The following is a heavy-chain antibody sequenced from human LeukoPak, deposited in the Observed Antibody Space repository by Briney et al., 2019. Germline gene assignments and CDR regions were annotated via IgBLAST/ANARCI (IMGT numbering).Heavy chain of an antibody. J-gene: IGHJ4*02. Sequence: GGSLRLSCAASGFTFSSYSMNWVRQAPGQGLERVSSISSSSSYIYYADSVKGRFTISRDNAKNSLYLQMNSLRAEDTALYYCAKDRQWTFDYWGQGTLVTVSS. D-gene: IGHD3/OR15-3a*01. V-gene: IGHV3-21*04. CDR3: AKDRQWTFDY. CDR1: GFTFSSYS. CDR2: ISSSSSYI.